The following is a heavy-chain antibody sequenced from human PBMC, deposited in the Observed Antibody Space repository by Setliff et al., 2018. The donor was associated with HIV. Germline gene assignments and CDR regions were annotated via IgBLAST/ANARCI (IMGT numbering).Heavy chain of an antibody. J-gene: IGHJ4*02. CDR3: ARVTHTGRGLAY. D-gene: IGHD2-15*01. Sequence: SVKVSCKASGGTFSSYVISWVRQASGQGLEWMGGIIPIIGRPNYAQKFHDRVTITADKSTSTAYMELTSLTSDDTAVYYCARVTHTGRGLAYWGQGTLVTVSS. V-gene: IGHV1-69*10. CDR1: GGTFSSYV. CDR2: IIPIIGRP.